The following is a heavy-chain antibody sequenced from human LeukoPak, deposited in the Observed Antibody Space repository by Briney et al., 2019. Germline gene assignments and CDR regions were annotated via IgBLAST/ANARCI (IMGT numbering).Heavy chain of an antibody. CDR2: IYYSGST. D-gene: IGHD6-19*01. J-gene: IGHJ5*02. V-gene: IGHV4-59*01. CDR3: ARDSRYSSNWFDP. CDR1: GGSISSYY. Sequence: PSETLSLTCTVSGGSISSYYWSWIRQPPGKGLEWIGCIYYSGSTNYNPSLKSRVTISVDTSKNQFSLKLSSVTAADTAVYYCARDSRYSSNWFDPWGQGTLVTVSS.